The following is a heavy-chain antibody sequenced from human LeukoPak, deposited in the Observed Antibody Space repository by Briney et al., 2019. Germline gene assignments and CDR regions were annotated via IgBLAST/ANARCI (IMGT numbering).Heavy chain of an antibody. V-gene: IGHV3-64D*06. CDR1: GFTFSRYA. CDR2: ISSNGAST. D-gene: IGHD3-10*01. J-gene: IGHJ4*02. Sequence: PGGSLRLSCSASGFTFSRYARQWVRQAPGKGLEYVSAISSNGASTYYADSVKGRFTISRDNSKNTLYLQMSSLRAEDTAVYYCVKDGAIDVVRGVISPFDYWGQGTLVTVSS. CDR3: VKDGAIDVVRGVISPFDY.